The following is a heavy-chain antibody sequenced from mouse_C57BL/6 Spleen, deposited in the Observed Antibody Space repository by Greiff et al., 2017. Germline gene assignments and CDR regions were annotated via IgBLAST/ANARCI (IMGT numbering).Heavy chain of an antibody. V-gene: IGHV6-6*01. CDR1: GFTFSDAW. Sequence: EVQLQESGGGLVQPGGSMKLSCAASGFTFSDAWMDWVRQSPEKGLEWVAEIRNKANNHATYYAESVKGRFTISRDDSKSSVYLQMNSLRAEDTGIYYCGYYGSKAWFAYWGQGTLVTVSA. J-gene: IGHJ3*01. D-gene: IGHD1-1*01. CDR3: GYYGSKAWFAY. CDR2: IRNKANNHAT.